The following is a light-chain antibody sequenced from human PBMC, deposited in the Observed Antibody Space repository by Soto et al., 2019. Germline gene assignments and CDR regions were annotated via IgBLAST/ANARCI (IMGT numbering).Light chain of an antibody. CDR2: DAF. CDR3: QQYDNLSVT. V-gene: IGKV1-33*01. CDR1: QTIDTF. J-gene: IGKJ4*01. Sequence: DIQVTRSPPSLSASVGDRVTITCRASQTIDTFVNWYQQKPGEAPKLLIFDAFKLETGVPSRFSGSGSGTDFTLTISSLQTEDIATYYCQQYDNLSVTFGGGTKVDIK.